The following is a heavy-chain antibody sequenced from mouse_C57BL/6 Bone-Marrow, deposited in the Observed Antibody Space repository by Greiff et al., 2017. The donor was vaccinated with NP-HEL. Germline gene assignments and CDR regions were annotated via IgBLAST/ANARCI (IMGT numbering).Heavy chain of an antibody. CDR3: ARGLYGSSSWYFDV. CDR1: GYAFTNYL. Sequence: QVQLQQSGAELVRPGTSVKVSCKASGYAFTNYLIEWVKQRPGQGLEWIGVINPGSGGTNYNEKFQGKATLTADKSSSTAYMQLSSLTSEDSAVYFCARGLYGSSSWYFDVWGTGTTVTVSS. D-gene: IGHD1-1*01. V-gene: IGHV1-54*01. J-gene: IGHJ1*03. CDR2: INPGSGGT.